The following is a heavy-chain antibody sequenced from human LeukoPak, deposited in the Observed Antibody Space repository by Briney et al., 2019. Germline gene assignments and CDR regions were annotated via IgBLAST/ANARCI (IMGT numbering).Heavy chain of an antibody. CDR1: GFTFSIYA. CDR2: FSGNSRET. J-gene: IGHJ6*02. Sequence: GSLRLSCAASGFTFSIYAMTWVRQAPAKGLEWVSAFSGNSRETHYIDSVKGRFTISRDNSKNTLYLQMDSLRDDDTAVYYCARYCSGGSCFLNYCGMDVWGQGPTVTVS. CDR3: ARYCSGGSCFLNYCGMDV. V-gene: IGHV3-23*01. D-gene: IGHD2-15*01.